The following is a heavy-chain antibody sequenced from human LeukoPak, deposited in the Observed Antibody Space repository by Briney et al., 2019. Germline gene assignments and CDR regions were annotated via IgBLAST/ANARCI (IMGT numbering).Heavy chain of an antibody. D-gene: IGHD2-15*01. J-gene: IGHJ4*02. CDR1: GYTFTSYG. Sequence: ASVKVSCKASGYTFTSYGISWVRQAPGQGLEWMGWISAYNGNTNYAQKLQGRVTMTTDTSTSTAYMELRSLRSEDKAVYYCARDPTRLRIVVVVAAFDYWGQGTLVTVSS. CDR2: ISAYNGNT. V-gene: IGHV1-18*01. CDR3: ARDPTRLRIVVVVAAFDY.